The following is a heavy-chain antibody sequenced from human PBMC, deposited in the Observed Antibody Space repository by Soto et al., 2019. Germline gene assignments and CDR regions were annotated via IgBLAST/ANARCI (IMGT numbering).Heavy chain of an antibody. Sequence: TSETLSLTCAVYGGSFSGYYWSWIRQPPGKGLEWIGEINHSGSTNYNPSLKSRVTISVDTSKNQFSLKPSSVTAADTAVYYCARGRAIGCYSYYYYYYYMDVWGQGTSVTVSS. D-gene: IGHD2-15*01. J-gene: IGHJ6*03. V-gene: IGHV4-34*01. CDR2: INHSGST. CDR1: GGSFSGYY. CDR3: ARGRAIGCYSYYYYYYYMDV.